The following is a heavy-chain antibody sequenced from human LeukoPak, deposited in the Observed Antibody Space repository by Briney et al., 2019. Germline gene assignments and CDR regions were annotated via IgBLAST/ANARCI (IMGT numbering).Heavy chain of an antibody. Sequence: GGSLRLTCAASGFTFSDYYMSWIRQAPGKGLEWLSYISSSGTTIYYADSVKGRFTFSRDNAENSLYLQMDSLRAEDTAVYYCARTHFRCSTTKCYSPSYYYMDVWGKGTKVTVS. J-gene: IGHJ6*03. V-gene: IGHV3-11*01. CDR2: ISSSGTTI. CDR1: GFTFSDYY. D-gene: IGHD2-2*02. CDR3: ARTHFRCSTTKCYSPSYYYMDV.